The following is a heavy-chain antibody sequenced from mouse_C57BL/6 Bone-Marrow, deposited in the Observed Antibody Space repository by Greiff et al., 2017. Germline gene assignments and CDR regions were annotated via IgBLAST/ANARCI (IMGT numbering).Heavy chain of an antibody. Sequence: QVQLQQSGAELAKPGASVKLSCKASGYTFTSYWMPWVKQRPGQCLEWIGYVNPSSGYTQYNQKFKDKATLTADKSSSTAYMQLSSLKYEYSAVYYCARLWAFAYWGQGTLVTGSA. D-gene: IGHD1-1*02. J-gene: IGHJ3*01. CDR2: VNPSSGYT. CDR3: ARLWAFAY. V-gene: IGHV1-7*01. CDR1: GYTFTSYW.